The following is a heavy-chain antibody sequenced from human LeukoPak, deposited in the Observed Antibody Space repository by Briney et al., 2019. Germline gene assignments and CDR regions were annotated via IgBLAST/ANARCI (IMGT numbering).Heavy chain of an antibody. J-gene: IGHJ6*02. CDR1: GFTFDDYA. D-gene: IGHD3-3*01. V-gene: IGHV3-43*02. Sequence: GGSLRLSCAASGFTFDDYAMHWVRQAPGKGLEWVSLISGDGGSTYYADSVKGRFTISRDNSKNSLYLQMNSLRTEDTALYYCAKDSLYDFWSGYYTGIESGCYYGMDVWGQGTTVTVSS. CDR3: AKDSLYDFWSGYYTGIESGCYYGMDV. CDR2: ISGDGGST.